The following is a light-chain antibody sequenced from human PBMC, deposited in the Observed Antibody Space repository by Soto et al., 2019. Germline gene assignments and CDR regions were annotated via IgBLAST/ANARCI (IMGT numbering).Light chain of an antibody. V-gene: IGKV3-20*01. CDR2: GAS. Sequence: EIVLTQSPGTLSLSPGERGTRSCRASQSVSNNYLAWYQQKPGQAPRLLIYGASNRATGIPDRFSGSGSGTDFTLTISRLEPEDFAVYYCQQYGSSGTFGQGTKVDIK. CDR3: QQYGSSGT. CDR1: QSVSNNY. J-gene: IGKJ1*01.